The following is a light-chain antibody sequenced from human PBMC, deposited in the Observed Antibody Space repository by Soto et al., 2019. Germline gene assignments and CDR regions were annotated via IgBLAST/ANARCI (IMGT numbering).Light chain of an antibody. Sequence: DIQMTQSPSSLSASVGDGVTITFHASHSISYYSNWYHHKPGTAPKLLISAATSLQTGLPSRFSGSRSGTDFALTISSLQREDFATYYCQQTDTFPRTFGQGTKVDIK. CDR3: QQTDTFPRT. CDR1: HSISYY. CDR2: AAT. J-gene: IGKJ1*01. V-gene: IGKV1-39*01.